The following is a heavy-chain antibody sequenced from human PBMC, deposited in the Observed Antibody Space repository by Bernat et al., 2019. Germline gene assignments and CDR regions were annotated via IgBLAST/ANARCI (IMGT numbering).Heavy chain of an antibody. CDR3: ARALGMATIGYYFDY. D-gene: IGHD5-24*01. CDR2: IGTAGDT. Sequence: EVQLVESGGGLVQPGGSLRLSCAASGFTFSSYDMHWVRQATGKGLEWVSAIGTAGDTYYPGSVKGRFTISRENAKNSLYLQMNSLRAGDTAVYYCARALGMATIGYYFDYRGQGTLVTVSS. CDR1: GFTFSSYD. J-gene: IGHJ4*02. V-gene: IGHV3-13*04.